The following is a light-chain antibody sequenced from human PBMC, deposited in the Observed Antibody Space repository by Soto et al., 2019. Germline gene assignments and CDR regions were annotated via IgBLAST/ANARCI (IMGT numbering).Light chain of an antibody. Sequence: QPVLTPPPSVSGAPGRGVTVSCTRTRSNIGAGYDVHWYKQFPGTAPKLLIYGDNNRPSGVPARFYGYTSGTSASLDITGLQAEDEADYYCQYYDTRLSPHVFGTGTKVTVL. CDR3: QYYDTRLSPHV. CDR2: GDN. V-gene: IGLV1-40*01. J-gene: IGLJ1*01. CDR1: RSNIGAGYD.